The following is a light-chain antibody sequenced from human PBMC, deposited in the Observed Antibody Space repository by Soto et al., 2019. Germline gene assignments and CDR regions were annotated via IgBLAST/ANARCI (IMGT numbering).Light chain of an antibody. Sequence: DIGMTQSPATLSVSPGERATLSCRASQSISSNLAWYQQKPGQAPRLLMFRTSSRATGFPARFSGSGSGTEFNLTISSLQSEDFGVYYCQQYNNWPRATFGGGTKVDI. V-gene: IGKV3-15*01. CDR1: QSISSN. CDR3: QQYNNWPRAT. CDR2: RTS. J-gene: IGKJ4*01.